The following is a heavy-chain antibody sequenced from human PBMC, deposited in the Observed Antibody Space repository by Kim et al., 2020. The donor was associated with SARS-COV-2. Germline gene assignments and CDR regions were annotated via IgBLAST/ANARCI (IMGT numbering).Heavy chain of an antibody. CDR1: GYTFTGYY. J-gene: IGHJ6*02. V-gene: IGHV1-2*06. Sequence: ASVKVSCKASGYTFTGYYMHWVRQAPGQGLEWMGRINPNSAGTNYAQKFQGRVTMTRDTSISTAYMELSRLRSDDTAVYYCARDRGRLSSPAPLHYYYGMDVWGQGTTVTVSS. CDR3: ARDRGRLSSPAPLHYYYGMDV. CDR2: INPNSAGT. D-gene: IGHD1-26*01.